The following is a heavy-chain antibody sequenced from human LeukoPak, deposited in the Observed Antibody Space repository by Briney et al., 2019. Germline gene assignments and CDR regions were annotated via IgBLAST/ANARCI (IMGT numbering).Heavy chain of an antibody. CDR2: ISGSGGST. CDR3: AKHDYGDYVAMD. V-gene: IGHV3-23*01. J-gene: IGHJ4*02. CDR1: GFTFSSYG. Sequence: GGSLRLSCAASGFTFSSYGMSWVRQAPGKGLEWVSAISGSGGSTYYADSVKGRFTISRDNSKNTLYPQMNSLRAEDTAVYYCAKHDYGDYVAMDWGQGTLVTVSS. D-gene: IGHD4-17*01.